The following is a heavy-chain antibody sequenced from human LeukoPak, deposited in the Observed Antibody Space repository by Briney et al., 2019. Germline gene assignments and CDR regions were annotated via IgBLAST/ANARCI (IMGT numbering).Heavy chain of an antibody. J-gene: IGHJ4*02. Sequence: PSETLSLTCTVSGGFITAYYWSWIRQPPGKGLEWIGSIYYSGNTYYNASLKSQVSISIDTSKTQFSLRLTSVTAADTAVYYCARQTGSGLFILPGGQGTLVTVSS. CDR1: GGFITAYY. V-gene: IGHV4-39*01. CDR3: ARQTGSGLFILP. CDR2: IYYSGNT. D-gene: IGHD3/OR15-3a*01.